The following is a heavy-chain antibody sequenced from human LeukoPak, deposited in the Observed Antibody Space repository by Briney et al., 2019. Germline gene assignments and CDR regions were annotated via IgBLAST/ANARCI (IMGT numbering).Heavy chain of an antibody. D-gene: IGHD1-26*01. CDR1: AFTFSDYS. CDR2: ISGGSSTI. Sequence: PGGSLRLSCAASAFTFSDYSMNWVRQAPGKGLEWVSYISGGSSTIYYADSVKGRFTISRDNAKNSMYLQMNSLRAEDTAVYYCARDRIKSGSYYFDYWGQGTLVTVSS. CDR3: ARDRIKSGSYYFDY. J-gene: IGHJ4*02. V-gene: IGHV3-48*01.